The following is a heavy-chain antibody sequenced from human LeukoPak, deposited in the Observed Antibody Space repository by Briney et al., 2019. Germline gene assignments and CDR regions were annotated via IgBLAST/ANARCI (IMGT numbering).Heavy chain of an antibody. CDR2: IDSGGSP. D-gene: IGHD3-10*01. CDR3: ARLVGSGSYHLDY. J-gene: IGHJ4*02. V-gene: IGHV3-66*04. Sequence: PGGSLRLSCAASGFTFSSTYMSWVRQAPGKGLEWVSLIDSGGSPYYAGSVKGRFTISRDNSKNTLFLRMNGLRAEDTAVYYCARLVGSGSYHLDYWGQGTLVTVSS. CDR1: GFTFSSTY.